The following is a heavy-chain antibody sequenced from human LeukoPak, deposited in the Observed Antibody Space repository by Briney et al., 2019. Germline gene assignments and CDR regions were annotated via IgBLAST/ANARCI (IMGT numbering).Heavy chain of an antibody. J-gene: IGHJ4*02. CDR1: GGSISSYY. D-gene: IGHD1-14*01. CDR2: MYTSGSS. Sequence: PSETLSLTCTVSGGSISSYYWSWIRQPAGKGLEWIGRMYTSGSSNYNPSLKSRVTMSVVTSKNQFSLQLSSVTAADTAVYYCAREISSGPNRTFDYWGQGTLVTVSS. V-gene: IGHV4-4*07. CDR3: AREISSGPNRTFDY.